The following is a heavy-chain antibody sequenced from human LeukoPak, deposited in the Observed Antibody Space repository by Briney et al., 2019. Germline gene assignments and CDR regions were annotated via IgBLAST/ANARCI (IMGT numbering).Heavy chain of an antibody. CDR1: GYTFTSYG. D-gene: IGHD3-3*01. CDR2: ISAYNGNT. V-gene: IGHV1-18*01. Sequence: ASVKVSCKASGYTFTSYGISWVRQAPGQGLEWMGRISAYNGNTNYAQKLQGRVTMTTDTSTSTAYMELRSLRSDDTAVYYCARDLDRYDFWSGYPPADYWGQGTLVTVSS. CDR3: ARDLDRYDFWSGYPPADY. J-gene: IGHJ4*02.